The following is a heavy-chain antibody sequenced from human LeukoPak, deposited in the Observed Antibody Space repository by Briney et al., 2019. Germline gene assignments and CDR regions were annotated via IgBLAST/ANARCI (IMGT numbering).Heavy chain of an antibody. Sequence: ASVKVSCKASGYKFTSYGIAWVRQAPGHGPEYMGWISTHNGLANCSEKFRGRVTMTTDTSTSTAYMELKSLRSDDTAIYYCVRLSGQWLVHSYFDHWGQGTQVTVSS. V-gene: IGHV1-18*01. CDR3: VRLSGQWLVHSYFDH. CDR1: GYKFTSYG. CDR2: ISTHNGLA. D-gene: IGHD6-19*01. J-gene: IGHJ4*02.